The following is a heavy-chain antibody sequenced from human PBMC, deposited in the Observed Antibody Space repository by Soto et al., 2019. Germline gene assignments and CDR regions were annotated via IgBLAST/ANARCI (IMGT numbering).Heavy chain of an antibody. V-gene: IGHV4-39*01. Sequence: PSETLSLTCTVSGGSISSSSYYWGWFRQPPGKGLEWIGNVYYSGSTYYNPSLKSRVTISVDTSKNQFSVRLRSVTAADTALYYCASLEGFKVMDVWGQGTTVTVSS. J-gene: IGHJ6*02. CDR2: VYYSGST. CDR3: ASLEGFKVMDV. D-gene: IGHD3-3*01. CDR1: GGSISSSSYY.